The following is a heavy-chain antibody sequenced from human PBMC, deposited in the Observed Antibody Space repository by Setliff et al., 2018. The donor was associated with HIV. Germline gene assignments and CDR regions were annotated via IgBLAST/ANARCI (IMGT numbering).Heavy chain of an antibody. D-gene: IGHD6-6*01. Sequence: PSETLSLTCTVSGGSISHYYWNWIRQSPGKGLEWIGFISYSGTTNYNPSLESRVTISIDTSNNQFSLKVSSVTAADTAVYYCARARSLITVRRSFDYWGQGTLVTVSS. J-gene: IGHJ4*02. CDR3: ARARSLITVRRSFDY. CDR1: GGSISHYY. CDR2: ISYSGTT. V-gene: IGHV4-59*01.